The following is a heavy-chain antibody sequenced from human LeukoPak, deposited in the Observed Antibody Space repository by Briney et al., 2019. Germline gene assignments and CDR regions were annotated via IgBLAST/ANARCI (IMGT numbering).Heavy chain of an antibody. V-gene: IGHV6-1*01. D-gene: IGHD6-13*01. CDR3: ARGWARDGFNI. J-gene: IGHJ3*02. Sequence: SQTLSLTCVISGDTSISKNAWNWVRQRPSGGLECLGRTYYSSKWYSEYAESVKSRITINVDTSKNQFSLQLNSVTPEDTAVYYCARGWARDGFNIWSQGTKVTVSS. CDR2: TYYSSKWYS. CDR1: GDTSISKNA.